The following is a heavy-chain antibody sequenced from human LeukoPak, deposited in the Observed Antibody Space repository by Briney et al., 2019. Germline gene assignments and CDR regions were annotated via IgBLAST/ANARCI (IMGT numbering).Heavy chain of an antibody. J-gene: IGHJ4*02. V-gene: IGHV1-24*01. D-gene: IGHD3-16*01. CDR1: GYTLTELS. CDR2: FAPEDGET. CDR3: ATAHFGGPDY. Sequence: ASVKVSCKVSGYTLTELSMHWVRQAPGKGLEWKGGFAPEDGETIYAQKFQGRVTMTEDTSTDTAYMELSSLRSEDTAVYYCATAHFGGPDYWGQGTLVTVSS.